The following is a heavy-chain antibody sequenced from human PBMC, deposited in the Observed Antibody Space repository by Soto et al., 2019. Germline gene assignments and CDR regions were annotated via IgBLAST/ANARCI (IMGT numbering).Heavy chain of an antibody. CDR3: AREFSNSPEAFDS. CDR1: GGSVNSDTFY. D-gene: IGHD6-6*01. Sequence: SETLSPTCTVSGGSVNSDTFYWSWIRQPPGRGLEWIGYIYYTGSTNYNPSLKSRVTISVDTSRNQFSLKLSSVTAADTAVYYCAREFSNSPEAFDSWGQGSLVTVS. J-gene: IGHJ4*02. V-gene: IGHV4-61*01. CDR2: IYYTGST.